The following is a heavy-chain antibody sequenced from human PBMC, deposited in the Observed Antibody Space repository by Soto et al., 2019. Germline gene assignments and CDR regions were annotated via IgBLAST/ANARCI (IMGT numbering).Heavy chain of an antibody. CDR2: ISYDGSDK. V-gene: IGHV3-30*18. J-gene: IGHJ4*02. Sequence: QVQLVESGGGVVQPGRSLRLSCAVSGFTFNNYAMHWVRQAPGKGLEWVAFISYDGSDKYYGDSVKGRFTISRDRSRNTLYLQMNSLRPEDTAVYYCAKDSSEGYFDYWGQGTLVTVSS. CDR3: AKDSSEGYFDY. CDR1: GFTFNNYA.